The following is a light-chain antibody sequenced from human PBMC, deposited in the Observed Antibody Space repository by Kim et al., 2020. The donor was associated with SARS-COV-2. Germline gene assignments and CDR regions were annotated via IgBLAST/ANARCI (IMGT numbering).Light chain of an antibody. Sequence: EIVMTQSPATLSVSPGQRATLSCRASQSVGTSLAWYQQKPGQAPRLLIYGASTRAGGIPARFSGSGSGTEFTLSISSLQSEDFALYYCQKYDTWPPNFGPGTKVDIK. CDR3: QKYDTWPPN. CDR1: QSVGTS. CDR2: GAS. V-gene: IGKV3-15*01. J-gene: IGKJ3*01.